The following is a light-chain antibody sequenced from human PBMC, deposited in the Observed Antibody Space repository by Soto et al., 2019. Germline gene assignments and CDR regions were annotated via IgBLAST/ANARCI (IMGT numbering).Light chain of an antibody. CDR3: QQYGLSPMYS. Sequence: EIVLTQSPGTLSLSPGERASLSCRASQTIGRDYLSWYQQKPGQAPRLLIYGVSSRATGIPDRFSGIGSGTDFTLASSGVDPEDFAVYYCQQYGLSPMYSFGQEPRLEI. J-gene: IGKJ2*03. V-gene: IGKV3-20*01. CDR2: GVS. CDR1: QTIGRDY.